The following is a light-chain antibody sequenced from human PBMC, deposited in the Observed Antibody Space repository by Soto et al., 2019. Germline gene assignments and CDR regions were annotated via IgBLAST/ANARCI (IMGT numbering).Light chain of an antibody. CDR2: EDY. CDR1: NTGVENYNF. Sequence: QSALTQPASVSGSPGQSITIACTGINTGVENYNFVSWYQQRPGKAPKLMIYEDYKRPSGVSNRFSGSKSGNTASLTISGLQTEDEADYYCCSHAGFNTPYVFATGTKVTVL. CDR3: CSHAGFNTPYV. V-gene: IGLV2-23*01. J-gene: IGLJ1*01.